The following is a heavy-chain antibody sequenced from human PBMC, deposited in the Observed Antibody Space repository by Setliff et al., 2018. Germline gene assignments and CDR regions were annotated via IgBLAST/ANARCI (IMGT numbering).Heavy chain of an antibody. J-gene: IGHJ4*02. CDR1: GYTFINYE. CDR2: TNPNNGNT. Sequence: ASVKVSCKASGYTFINYEINWVRQATGQGLEWMGGTNPNNGNTGYAQKFQGRVTMTRNTSTSTAYMELSSLRSEDTAVYYCATFRRDGYNRDYWGQGTLVTVSS. CDR3: ATFRRDGYNRDY. D-gene: IGHD5-12*01. V-gene: IGHV1-8*02.